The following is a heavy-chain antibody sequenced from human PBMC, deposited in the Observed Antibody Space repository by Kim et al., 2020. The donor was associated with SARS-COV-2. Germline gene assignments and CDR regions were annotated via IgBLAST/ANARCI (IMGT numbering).Heavy chain of an antibody. CDR1: GGSISSYY. Sequence: SETLSLTCTVSGGSISSYYWSWIRQPPGKGLEWIGYIYYSGSTNYNPSLKSRVTISVDTSKNQFSLKLSSVTAADTAVYYCARDGLDYGSGGGEYNWFDPWGQGTLVTVSS. D-gene: IGHD3-10*01. CDR2: IYYSGST. J-gene: IGHJ5*02. CDR3: ARDGLDYGSGGGEYNWFDP. V-gene: IGHV4-59*13.